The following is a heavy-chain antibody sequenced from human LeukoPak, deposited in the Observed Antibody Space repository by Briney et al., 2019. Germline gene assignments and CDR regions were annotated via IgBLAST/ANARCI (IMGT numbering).Heavy chain of an antibody. V-gene: IGHV1-2*02. CDR1: GYTFTGYY. J-gene: IGHJ4*02. CDR2: INPNSGGT. CDR3: ARDWRRSVAGTYYFDY. Sequence: ASVKVSCKASGYTFTGYYMHRVRQAPGQGLEWMGWINPNSGGTNYAQKFQGRVTMTRDTSISTAYMELSRLRSDDTAVYYCARDWRRSVAGTYYFDYWGQGTLVTVSS. D-gene: IGHD1-7*01.